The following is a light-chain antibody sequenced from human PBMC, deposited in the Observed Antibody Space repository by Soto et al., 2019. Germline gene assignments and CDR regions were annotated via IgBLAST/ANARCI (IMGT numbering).Light chain of an antibody. CDR3: QQYNSYST. J-gene: IGKJ2*01. V-gene: IGKV1-5*01. Sequence: DIQMTQSPSTLSASVGDRVTITCRASQSISSWLAWYQQKPGKAPKLLIYDASSFKSGVPSRFSGSGSGTEFTLTISSLQPDDFATYYCQQYNSYSTFGQGTKLEIK. CDR2: DAS. CDR1: QSISSW.